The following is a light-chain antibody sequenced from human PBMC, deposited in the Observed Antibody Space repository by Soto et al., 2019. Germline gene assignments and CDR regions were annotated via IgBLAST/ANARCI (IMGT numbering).Light chain of an antibody. CDR2: STS. V-gene: IGKV3-15*01. CDR1: QSVSSN. CDR3: QQYNNWLT. Sequence: EIVLTQSPGTLSVSPGERATFSCRASQSVSSNLAWYQQKPGQAPRLLIYSTSIRATGIPARFSGAGSGTEFTLTISSLQSEDFAVYYCQQYNNWLTFGGGTKVDI. J-gene: IGKJ4*01.